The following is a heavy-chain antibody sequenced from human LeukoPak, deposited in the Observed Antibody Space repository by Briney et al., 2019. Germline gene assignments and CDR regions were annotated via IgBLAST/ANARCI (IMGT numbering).Heavy chain of an antibody. CDR3: ARGDTYYYDSSGYYFDY. J-gene: IGHJ4*02. CDR2: INPSGGST. V-gene: IGHV1-46*01. D-gene: IGHD3-22*01. Sequence: ASVKVSCKASGYTFTSYYMHWVRQAPGQGLEWMGIINPSGGSTSYAQKFQGRVTMTRDMSTSTAYMELRSLRSDDTAVYYCARGDTYYYDSSGYYFDYWGQGTLVTVSS. CDR1: GYTFTSYY.